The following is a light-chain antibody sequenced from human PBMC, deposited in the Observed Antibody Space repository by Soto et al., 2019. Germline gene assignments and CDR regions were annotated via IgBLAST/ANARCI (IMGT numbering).Light chain of an antibody. CDR3: QQYNNWPPWT. J-gene: IGKJ1*01. V-gene: IGKV3-11*01. Sequence: EIVLTQSPATLSLSPGERATLSCRASQSVSNYLAWYQQRRGQAPRLLIYDASNRATGIPARFSGSGSGTDFSLTISSLEPEDFAVYYCQQYNNWPPWTFGQGTKVEIK. CDR1: QSVSNY. CDR2: DAS.